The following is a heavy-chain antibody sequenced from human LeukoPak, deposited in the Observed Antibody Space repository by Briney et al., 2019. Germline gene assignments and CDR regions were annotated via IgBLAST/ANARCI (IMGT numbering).Heavy chain of an antibody. V-gene: IGHV4-59*08. CDR3: ASRLVDRRPFDY. J-gene: IGHJ4*02. CDR2: IYYSGST. Sequence: SETLSLTCTVSGGSMSSYYWSWIRQPPGKGLEWIGYIYYSGSTNYNPSLKSRVTISVDTSKNHFSLNLSSVTAADTAVYYCASRLVDRRPFDYWGQGILVTVSS. D-gene: IGHD3-22*01. CDR1: GGSMSSYY.